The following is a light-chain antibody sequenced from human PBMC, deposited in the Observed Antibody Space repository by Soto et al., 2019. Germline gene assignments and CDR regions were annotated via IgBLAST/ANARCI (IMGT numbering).Light chain of an antibody. CDR3: QQLNSYPRT. J-gene: IGKJ3*01. Sequence: DIQMTQSPSSLSASVGDRVTITCRASHVFGNYLAWYQQKPGKVPNLLIYAACTLQSGVPLRFSGSGSGTDFTLSISSLQPEDFATYYCQQLNSYPRTFGPGTKVDIK. CDR2: AAC. V-gene: IGKV1-9*01. CDR1: HVFGNY.